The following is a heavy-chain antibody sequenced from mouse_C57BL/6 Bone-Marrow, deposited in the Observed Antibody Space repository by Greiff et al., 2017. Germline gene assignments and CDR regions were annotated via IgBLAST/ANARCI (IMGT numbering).Heavy chain of an antibody. CDR3: ARCPWFAY. CDR1: GYAFSSYW. V-gene: IGHV1-80*01. Sequence: QVQLQQSGAELVKPGASVKISCKASGYAFSSYWMNWVKQRPGKGLEWIGQIYPGDGDTNYNGKFKGTATLTADKSTSTAYMQLRSLTSEASAVYFCARCPWFAYWGQGTLVTVSA. CDR2: IYPGDGDT. J-gene: IGHJ3*01.